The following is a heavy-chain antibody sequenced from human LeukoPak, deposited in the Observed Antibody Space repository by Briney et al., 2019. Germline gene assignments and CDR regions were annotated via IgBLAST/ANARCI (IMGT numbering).Heavy chain of an antibody. CDR2: IWYDGSNK. V-gene: IGHV3-33*01. D-gene: IGHD3-16*01. CDR1: GFTFSSYG. CDR3: ARFEEGGKVLDY. Sequence: TGGSLRLSCAASGFTFSSYGMHWVRQAPGKGLEWVAVIWYDGSNKYYVDSVKGRFTISRDNSKNTLYLQMNSLRAEDTAVYYCARFEEGGKVLDYWGQGTLVTVSS. J-gene: IGHJ4*02.